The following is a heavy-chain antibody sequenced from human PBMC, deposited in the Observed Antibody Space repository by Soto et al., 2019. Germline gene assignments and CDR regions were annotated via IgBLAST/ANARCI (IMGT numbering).Heavy chain of an antibody. CDR3: ARRITMVRGPYYYYAMDV. V-gene: IGHV3-48*02. CDR2: ITSTSSTK. Sequence: EVQLVESGGGLVQPGGSLRLSCVASGFTFSSHTMNWVRQAPGKGLEWISYITSTSSTKHYADSVKGRFAISRDNANNSLYLQMNSLRDEDTAVYYCARRITMVRGPYYYYAMDVWGQGTTVTVSS. J-gene: IGHJ6*02. CDR1: GFTFSSHT. D-gene: IGHD3-10*01.